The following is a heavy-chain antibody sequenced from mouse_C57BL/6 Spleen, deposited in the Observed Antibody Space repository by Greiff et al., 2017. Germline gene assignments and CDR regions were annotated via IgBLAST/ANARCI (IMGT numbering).Heavy chain of an antibody. CDR1: GYTFTDYN. V-gene: IGHV1-18*01. Sequence: EVQRVESGPELVKPGASVKIPCKASGYTFTDYNMDWVKQSHGKSLEWIGDINPNNGGTNYNQKFKGKATLTVDKSSSTAYMELRSLTSEDTAVYYCARVRGDYYAMDYWGQGTSVTVSS. CDR2: INPNNGGT. J-gene: IGHJ4*01. CDR3: ARVRGDYYAMDY.